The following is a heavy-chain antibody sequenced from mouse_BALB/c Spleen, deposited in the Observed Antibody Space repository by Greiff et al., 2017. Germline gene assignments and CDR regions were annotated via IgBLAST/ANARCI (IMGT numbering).Heavy chain of an antibody. CDR2: ISYSGST. CDR3: ARYDYGGMDY. CDR1: GDSITSGY. Sequence: EVKVEESGPSLVKPSQTLSLTCSVTGDSITSGYCNWIRKFPGNKLEYMGYISYSGSTYYNPSLKSRISITRDTSKNQYYLQLNSVTTEDTATYYCARYDYGGMDYWGQGTSVTVSS. V-gene: IGHV3-8*02. D-gene: IGHD1-1*01. J-gene: IGHJ4*01.